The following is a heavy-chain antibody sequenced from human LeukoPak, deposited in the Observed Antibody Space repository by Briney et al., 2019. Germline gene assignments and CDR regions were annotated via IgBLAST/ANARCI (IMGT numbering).Heavy chain of an antibody. J-gene: IGHJ4*02. V-gene: IGHV3-23*01. CDR1: GFTFGSSA. Sequence: GGSLRLSCAASGFTFGSSAMSWVRQAPGKGPEWVSTFSRSGPDTYYADSVKGRFTIFRDNSKNTLYLQMNSLRAEDTAVYYCEKGSIGSWYYFDYWGQGTLVTVSS. D-gene: IGHD6-13*01. CDR3: EKGSIGSWYYFDY. CDR2: FSRSGPDT.